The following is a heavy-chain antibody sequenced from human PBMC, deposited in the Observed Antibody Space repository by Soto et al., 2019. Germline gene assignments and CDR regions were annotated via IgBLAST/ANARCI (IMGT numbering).Heavy chain of an antibody. J-gene: IGHJ5*02. Sequence: QVQLVQSGAEVKKPGASVKVSCKASGYTFTSDGISWVRKPPGQGLEWMGGSSAYNGNTNYAQKLQGRVTRTKDTSTSTAYMELRSLRSDDTAVYYCARASGSSYWFDPWGQGTLVTVSS. D-gene: IGHD1-26*01. CDR2: SSAYNGNT. CDR3: ARASGSSYWFDP. V-gene: IGHV1-18*01. CDR1: GYTFTSDG.